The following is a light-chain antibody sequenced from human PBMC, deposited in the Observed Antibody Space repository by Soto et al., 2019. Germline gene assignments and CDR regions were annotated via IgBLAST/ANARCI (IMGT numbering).Light chain of an antibody. CDR2: DTS. CDR3: QQYSMWLWT. J-gene: IGKJ1*01. V-gene: IGKV3-15*01. Sequence: EIIMTQSPATLSASPGERATLSCRASHSVSNTLAWFQQKPGQAPRLLIYDTSTRATGIPARFSGSGSVTEFTLTISSLQSEDFAVYYCQQYSMWLWTFGQGTKVDIK. CDR1: HSVSNT.